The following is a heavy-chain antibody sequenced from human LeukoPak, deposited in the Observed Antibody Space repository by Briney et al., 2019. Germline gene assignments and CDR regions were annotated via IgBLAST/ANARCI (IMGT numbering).Heavy chain of an antibody. J-gene: IGHJ4*02. CDR3: ARGRMAVAGSYEY. V-gene: IGHV3-7*05. CDR1: GITFGSYW. CDR2: IKPDGSEK. D-gene: IGHD6-19*01. Sequence: PGGSLRLSCAASGITFGSYWMTWVRQAPGKGLECVANIKPDGSEKHYVDSVEGRFTISRDNAKNSLFLEMNSLSAEDTAVYYCARGRMAVAGSYEYWGQGTLVTVSS.